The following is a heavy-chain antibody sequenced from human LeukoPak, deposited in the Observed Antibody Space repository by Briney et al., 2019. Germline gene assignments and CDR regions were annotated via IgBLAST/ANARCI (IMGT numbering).Heavy chain of an antibody. Sequence: SETLSLTCAVFGGSFSGDYWSWLRQPPGKGLEWIGYIYYSGSTNYNPSLKSRVTISVDTSKNQFSLKLSSVTAADTAVYYCAREARFCTGGSCYPRWFDPWGQGTLVTVSS. D-gene: IGHD2-15*01. J-gene: IGHJ5*02. V-gene: IGHV4-59*01. CDR1: GGSFSGDY. CDR2: IYYSGST. CDR3: AREARFCTGGSCYPRWFDP.